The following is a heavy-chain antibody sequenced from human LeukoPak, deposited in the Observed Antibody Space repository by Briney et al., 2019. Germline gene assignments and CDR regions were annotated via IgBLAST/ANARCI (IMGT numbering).Heavy chain of an antibody. CDR2: IYNSGST. J-gene: IGHJ4*02. V-gene: IGHV4-59*01. Sequence: SETLSLTCTVSGGSISIYYWSWVRQPPGKGLEWIGYIYNSGSTIYNPSLKSRATISVDTSKNQFSLRLSSVTAVDTAVYYCAGRSYGRNYFDYWGQGILVTVSS. D-gene: IGHD5-18*01. CDR3: AGRSYGRNYFDY. CDR1: GGSISIYY.